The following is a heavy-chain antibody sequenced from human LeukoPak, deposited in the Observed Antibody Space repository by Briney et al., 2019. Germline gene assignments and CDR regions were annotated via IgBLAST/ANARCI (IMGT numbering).Heavy chain of an antibody. J-gene: IGHJ4*02. CDR1: GGSISSYY. Sequence: SETLSLTCTVSGGSISSYYWSWIRQPPGKGLEWIGYIYYSGTTNYNPSLKSRVTISVDTSKNQFFLKLSSVTAADTAVYYCARGVYIAAAQYGYWGQGTLVTVSS. V-gene: IGHV4-59*01. D-gene: IGHD6-13*01. CDR2: IYYSGTT. CDR3: ARGVYIAAAQYGY.